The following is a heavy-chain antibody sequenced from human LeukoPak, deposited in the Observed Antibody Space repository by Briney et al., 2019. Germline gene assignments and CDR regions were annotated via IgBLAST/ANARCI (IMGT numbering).Heavy chain of an antibody. CDR2: ISGSDGST. CDR1: AFSFSSYA. Sequence: GGSLRLSCAASAFSFSSYAMSWVRQAPGKGLEWVSAISGSDGSTYYADSVKGRSTISRDNSKNTLYLQMNGLTAEDTAVYYCAKLSVIVVVVGTFTHWGRGTLVTVSS. CDR3: AKLSVIVVVVGTFTH. V-gene: IGHV3-23*01. D-gene: IGHD2-15*01. J-gene: IGHJ4*02.